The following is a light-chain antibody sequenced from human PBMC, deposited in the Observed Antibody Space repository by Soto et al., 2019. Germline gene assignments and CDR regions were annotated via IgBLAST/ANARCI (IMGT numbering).Light chain of an antibody. J-gene: IGKJ4*01. V-gene: IGKV3D-15*01. CDR1: QSVGSK. CDR3: QQYGAWPGA. CDR2: DAS. Sequence: EIVMTQSPPTLSVSPGERATLSCRASQSVGSKLAWYQQRPGQAPRLLIYDASNRATGIPARFSGSGSGTEFSLPISSLQSEDFAVYSCQQYGAWPGAFGGGTKVEIK.